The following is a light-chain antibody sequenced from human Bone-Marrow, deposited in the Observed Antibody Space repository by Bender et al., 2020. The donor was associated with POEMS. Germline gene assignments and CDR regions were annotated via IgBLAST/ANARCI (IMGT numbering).Light chain of an antibody. J-gene: IGLJ1*01. Sequence: SYELTQPPSVSVSSGQTAIITCSGDKLGDKYVNWYQQKTGQSPVLVIYQDIKRPSGIPERISGSNSGNTASLTISGTQPMDEADYFCQAWESGSLYVFGTGTKVTVL. V-gene: IGLV3-1*01. CDR3: QAWESGSLYV. CDR2: QDI. CDR1: KLGDKY.